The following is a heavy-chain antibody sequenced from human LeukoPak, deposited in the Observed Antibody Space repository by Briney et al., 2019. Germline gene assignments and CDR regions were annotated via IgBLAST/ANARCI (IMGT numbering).Heavy chain of an antibody. V-gene: IGHV3-49*04. D-gene: IGHD2-15*01. J-gene: IGHJ4*02. CDR3: TTVSLVAASVFFGY. Sequence: GGSLRLSCTASGFTFGDYAMSWVRQAPGKGLEWVSFIRSKAYRGTTEYAASVKGRFTISRDDSKSIAYLQMNSLKTEDTAVYYCTTVSLVAASVFFGYWGQGTLVTVSS. CDR1: GFTFGDYA. CDR2: IRSKAYRGTT.